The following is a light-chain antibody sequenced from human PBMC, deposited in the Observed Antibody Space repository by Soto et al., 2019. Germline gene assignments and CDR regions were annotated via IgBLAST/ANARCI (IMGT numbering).Light chain of an antibody. Sequence: EIVLTQSPGTLSLSPGERPTLACRASQSVSSSHLAWYQQKPGQAPRLLIYGASNRATGIPDRFSGSGSGADLTLTVNRLEPEDFPVYYCQYYGSSPYTFGPGTKQEI. V-gene: IGKV3-20*01. CDR2: GAS. J-gene: IGKJ2*01. CDR3: QYYGSSPYT. CDR1: QSVSSSH.